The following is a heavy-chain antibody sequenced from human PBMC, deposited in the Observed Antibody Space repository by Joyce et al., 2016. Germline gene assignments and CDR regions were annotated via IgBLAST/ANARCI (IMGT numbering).Heavy chain of an antibody. CDR2: ISKDGSDK. Sequence: QVQLVESGGGVVQPGRSLRLSCAASGFTFSRFAMHWVRQSPGKGLDGGAVISKDGSDKYYADSVKGRFTISRDNSKNTLYLQTNSLRVEETAVYYCAIDAAAAGTMDYWGQGTLVTVSS. CDR1: GFTFSRFA. D-gene: IGHD6-13*01. V-gene: IGHV3-30-3*01. CDR3: AIDAAAAGTMDY. J-gene: IGHJ4*02.